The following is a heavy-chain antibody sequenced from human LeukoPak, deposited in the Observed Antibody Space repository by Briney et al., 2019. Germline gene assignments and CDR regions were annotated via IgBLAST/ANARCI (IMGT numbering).Heavy chain of an antibody. Sequence: ASVKVSCKTSGYSFTNYYMHWVRQAPGQGLEWMGIINPSGGSTNYAQKFQGRVTMTRDTSTSTVYMELSSLRSEDTAVYYCASDQGLTGYFDYWGQGTLVTVSS. D-gene: IGHD3-9*01. J-gene: IGHJ4*02. CDR3: ASDQGLTGYFDY. V-gene: IGHV1-46*01. CDR2: INPSGGST. CDR1: GYSFTNYY.